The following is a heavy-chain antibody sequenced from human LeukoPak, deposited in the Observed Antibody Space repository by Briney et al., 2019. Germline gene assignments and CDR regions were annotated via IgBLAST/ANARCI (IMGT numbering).Heavy chain of an antibody. CDR1: GFTFSGNW. V-gene: IGHV3-74*01. CDR3: ARGIAGAWGFDY. Sequence: GGSLRLSCAASGFTFSGNWMHWVRQAPGKGLVWVSRINGDGRTTYYADSVKGRFTISRDNAKNTVYLQMNSLRAEDTAVYYCARGIAGAWGFDYWGLGTLVTVSS. CDR2: INGDGRTT. J-gene: IGHJ4*02. D-gene: IGHD6-13*01.